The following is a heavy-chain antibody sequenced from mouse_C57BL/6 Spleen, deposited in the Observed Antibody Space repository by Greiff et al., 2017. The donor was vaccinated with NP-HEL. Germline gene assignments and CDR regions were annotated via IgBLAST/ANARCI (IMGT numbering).Heavy chain of an antibody. CDR3: ARWGLLPFDV. V-gene: IGHV1-80*01. CDR2: IYPGDGDT. Sequence: QVQLKESGAELVKPGASVKISCKASGYAFSSYWMNWVKQRPGKGLEWIGQIYPGDGDTNYNGKFKGKATLTADKSSSTPYMQLCSLTSEDSAVYFCARWGLLPFDVWGTGTTVTVSS. CDR1: GYAFSSYW. J-gene: IGHJ1*03. D-gene: IGHD1-1*01.